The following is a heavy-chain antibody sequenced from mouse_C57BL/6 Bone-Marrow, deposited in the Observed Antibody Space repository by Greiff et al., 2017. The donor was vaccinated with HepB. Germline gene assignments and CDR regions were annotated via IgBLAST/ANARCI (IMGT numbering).Heavy chain of an antibody. Sequence: QVQLQQPGAELVKPGASVKLSCKASGYTFTSYWMHWVKQRPGRGLAWIGRIDPNSGGTKYNEKFKSKATLTVDKPSSTAYMQLSSLTSEDSAVYDCAREGNIYDGNDYGDFDVWGTGTTVTVSS. J-gene: IGHJ1*03. V-gene: IGHV1-72*01. CDR2: IDPNSGGT. CDR3: AREGNIYDGNDYGDFDV. D-gene: IGHD2-1*01. CDR1: GYTFTSYW.